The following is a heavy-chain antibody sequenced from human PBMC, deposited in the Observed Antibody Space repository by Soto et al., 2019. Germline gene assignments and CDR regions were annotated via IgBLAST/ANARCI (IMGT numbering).Heavy chain of an antibody. Sequence: ASVKVSCKASGYTFTSYGISWVRQAPGQGLEWMGWISAYNGNTNYAQKLQGRVTMTTDTSTSTAYMELRSLRSDDTAVYYCARSRAVVFTKGRKYYCYGMDVWGQGTTVTVAS. CDR3: ARSRAVVFTKGRKYYCYGMDV. CDR2: ISAYNGNT. J-gene: IGHJ6*02. D-gene: IGHD2-2*01. CDR1: GYTFTSYG. V-gene: IGHV1-18*01.